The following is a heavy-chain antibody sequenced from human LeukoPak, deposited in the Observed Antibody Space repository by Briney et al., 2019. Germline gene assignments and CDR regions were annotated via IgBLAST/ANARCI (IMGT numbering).Heavy chain of an antibody. V-gene: IGHV3-21*01. CDR1: GFTFSSYS. Sequence: GGSLRLSCAAPGFTFSSYSMNWVRQAPGKGLEWVSSISSSSSYIYYADSVKGRFTISRDNAKNSLYLQMNSLRAEDTAVYYCAREITTFEDWFDPWGQGTLVTVSS. CDR3: AREITTFEDWFDP. CDR2: ISSSSSYI. D-gene: IGHD3-3*01. J-gene: IGHJ5*02.